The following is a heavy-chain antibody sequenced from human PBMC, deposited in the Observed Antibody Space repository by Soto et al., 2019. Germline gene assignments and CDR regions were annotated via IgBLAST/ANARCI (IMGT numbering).Heavy chain of an antibody. V-gene: IGHV4-34*01. Sequence: SETLSLTCAVYGGSFSGYYWSWIRQPPGKWLEWIGEINHSGSTNYNPSLKSRVTISVDTSKNQFSLKLSSVTAADTAVYYCARVTSYYYGSGSPPPSGHSYYGMDVWGQGTTVTVSS. D-gene: IGHD3-10*01. CDR1: GGSFSGYY. CDR2: INHSGST. J-gene: IGHJ6*02. CDR3: ARVTSYYYGSGSPPPSGHSYYGMDV.